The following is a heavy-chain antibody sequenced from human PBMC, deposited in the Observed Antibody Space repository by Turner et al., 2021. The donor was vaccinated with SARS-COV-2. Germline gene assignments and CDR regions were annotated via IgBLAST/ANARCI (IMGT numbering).Heavy chain of an antibody. V-gene: IGHV3-23*01. CDR1: GFTFGRYS. CDR3: ARVGANWYADFDY. Sequence: EVQLSESGGGLVQPGGSLRLSCAASGFTFGRYSMSWIRQAPGSGLNWVSIIGTPSGSPFYADSVKGRFTISRDDSKNTLYLQLTSLRADDTAVYYCARVGANWYADFDYWGQGTLVTVSS. J-gene: IGHJ4*02. CDR2: IGTPSGSP. D-gene: IGHD6-13*01.